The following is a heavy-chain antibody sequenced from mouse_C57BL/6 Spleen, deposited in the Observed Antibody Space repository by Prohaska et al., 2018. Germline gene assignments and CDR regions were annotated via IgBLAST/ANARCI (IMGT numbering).Heavy chain of an antibody. J-gene: IGHJ1*03. D-gene: IGHD2-10*02. CDR2: IYPGSGST. V-gene: IGHV1-55*01. CDR3: ARRYGNYEDWYFDV. Sequence: GQGLEWIGDIYPGSGSTNYNEKFKSKATLTVDTSSSTAYMQLSSLTSEDSAVYYCARRYGNYEDWYFDVWGTGTTVTVSS.